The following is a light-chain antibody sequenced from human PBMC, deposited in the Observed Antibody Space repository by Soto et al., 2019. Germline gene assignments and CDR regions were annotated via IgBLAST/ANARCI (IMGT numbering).Light chain of an antibody. Sequence: SYDLTQPPSVAVSPGQTAIIAWCWINFGSKSVHWYQRKPGQAPVLVVYENSDRPSGIPERFSGSNSGNTATLTISRVEAGDEGDYYCQVWDTSSDHSYVFGTGTKVTVL. CDR1: NFGSKS. J-gene: IGLJ1*01. CDR3: QVWDTSSDHSYV. CDR2: ENS. V-gene: IGLV3-21*02.